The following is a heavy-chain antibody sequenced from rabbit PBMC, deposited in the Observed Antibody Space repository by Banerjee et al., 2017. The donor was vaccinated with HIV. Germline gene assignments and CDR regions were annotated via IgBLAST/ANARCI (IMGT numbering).Heavy chain of an antibody. CDR1: GFSFSSSWY. V-gene: IGHV1S45*01. CDR3: VRNDDYGDPHYFNL. D-gene: IGHD2-1*01. Sequence: QEQLEESGGDLVKPEGSLTLTCTASGFSFSSSWYMCWVRQAPGKGLEWVACIYGGSSSNTYYASWAKGRFTISKTSSTTVTLQMTSLTAADTATYFCVRNDDYGDPHYFNLWGQGTLVTVS. J-gene: IGHJ4*01. CDR2: IYGGSSSNT.